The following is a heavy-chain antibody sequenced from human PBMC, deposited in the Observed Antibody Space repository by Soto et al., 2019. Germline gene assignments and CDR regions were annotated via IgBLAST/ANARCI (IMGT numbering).Heavy chain of an antibody. CDR2: IYWDDDK. J-gene: IGHJ6*02. D-gene: IGHD3-10*01. CDR3: AHSRGGAGRCRVFYHDGVDV. CDR1: GFSLSTSGVG. Sequence: QITLKESGPTLVKPTQTLTLTCTFSGFSLSTSGVGVGWIRQPPGKALEWLALIYWDDDKRYSPSLKSRLTIPLATAKNQLVLTMTSMDPLDTATSSSAHSRGGAGRCRVFYHDGVDVWGQGSTATASS. V-gene: IGHV2-5*02.